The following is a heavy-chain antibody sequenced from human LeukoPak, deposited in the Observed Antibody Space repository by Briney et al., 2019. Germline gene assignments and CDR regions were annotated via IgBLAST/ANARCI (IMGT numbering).Heavy chain of an antibody. D-gene: IGHD4-11*01. V-gene: IGHV3-21*01. CDR1: GFTFSSYT. CDR2: ISTSSSYK. J-gene: IGHJ4*02. CDR3: ARDLEDYNNYGEMAI. Sequence: GGSLRLSCAVSGFTFSSYTMNWVRQAPGKGLEWVSTISTSSSYKYYADSVKGRFTISRDNAKNSLYLQMNSLRAEDTAVYYCARDLEDYNNYGEMAIWGKGTLVTVSS.